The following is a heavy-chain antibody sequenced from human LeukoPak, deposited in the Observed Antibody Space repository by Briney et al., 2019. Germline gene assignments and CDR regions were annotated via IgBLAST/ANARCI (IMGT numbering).Heavy chain of an antibody. J-gene: IGHJ5*02. CDR3: ARDSRYCSGGSCSPHWFDP. Sequence: GGSLRLSCAASGFTFSSYSMNWVRQAPGKGLEWVSYISSSSSTMYYADSVKGRFTISRDNAKNSLYLQMNSLRAEDTAVYYCARDSRYCSGGSCSPHWFDPWGQGTLVTVSS. CDR2: ISSSSSTM. CDR1: GFTFSSYS. D-gene: IGHD2-15*01. V-gene: IGHV3-48*01.